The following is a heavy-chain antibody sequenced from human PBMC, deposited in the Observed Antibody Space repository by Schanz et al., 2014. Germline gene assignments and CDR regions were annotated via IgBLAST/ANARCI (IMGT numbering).Heavy chain of an antibody. CDR3: ARGRVLES. J-gene: IGHJ5*02. CDR1: GFSFSSHS. Sequence: EVQLVESGGGLVQPGGSLRLSCAASGFSFSSHSFNWVRQAPGKGLEWISYITYNGGTIYYADSVKGRFTISRDNAKNSLFLQMNSLRPEDTAVYYCARGRVLESWGQGTLVTVSS. CDR2: ITYNGGTI. V-gene: IGHV3-48*04. D-gene: IGHD1-1*01.